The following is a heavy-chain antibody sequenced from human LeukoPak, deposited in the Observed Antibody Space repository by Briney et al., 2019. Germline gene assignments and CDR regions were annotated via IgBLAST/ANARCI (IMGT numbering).Heavy chain of an antibody. V-gene: IGHV1-2*02. CDR1: GYTFTAYY. J-gene: IGHJ4*02. D-gene: IGHD2-8*02. Sequence: ASVTVSRKASGYTFTAYYIHWVRQAPGQGLEWMGWIDTNTGATKYAQKFQGRVTITRDTSTGTAYMELSSLISGDTALYYCASEAFCAGGSCNVQRVASWGQGTLVTVSS. CDR3: ASEAFCAGGSCNVQRVAS. CDR2: IDTNTGAT.